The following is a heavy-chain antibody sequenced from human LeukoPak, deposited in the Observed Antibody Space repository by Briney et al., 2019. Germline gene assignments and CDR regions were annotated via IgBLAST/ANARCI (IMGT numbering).Heavy chain of an antibody. J-gene: IGHJ6*02. CDR3: ASFLTAGYCSSTSCYMRTSYYYGMDV. Sequence: GASVRVSCKASGYTFTSYAMHWVRQAPGQGLEWMGGIIPIFGTANYAQKFQGRVTITADESTSTAYMELSSLRSEDTAVYYCASFLTAGYCSSTSCYMRTSYYYGMDVWGQGTTVTVSS. CDR2: IIPIFGTA. CDR1: GYTFTSYA. D-gene: IGHD2-2*02. V-gene: IGHV1-69*13.